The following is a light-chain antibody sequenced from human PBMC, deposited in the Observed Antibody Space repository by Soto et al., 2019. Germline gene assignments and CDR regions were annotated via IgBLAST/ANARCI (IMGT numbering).Light chain of an antibody. CDR2: GAS. J-gene: IGKJ1*01. V-gene: IGKV3-20*01. Sequence: ESVLTQSPGTLSLSPGERATLSCRASQSVSSSYLAWYQQKPGQAPRLLIYGASSRATGIPDRFGGSGSGTDFTLTISRLEPEDFAVYYCQQYGSSPPFTFGQGTKVDI. CDR3: QQYGSSPPFT. CDR1: QSVSSSY.